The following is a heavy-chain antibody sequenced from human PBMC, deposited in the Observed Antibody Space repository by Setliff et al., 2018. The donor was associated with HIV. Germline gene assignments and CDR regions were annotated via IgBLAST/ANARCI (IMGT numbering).Heavy chain of an antibody. D-gene: IGHD2-2*01. CDR3: ARDFGGYCSSMSCPGLFDP. CDR2: IIPIFGTT. J-gene: IGHJ5*02. V-gene: IGHV1-69*05. Sequence: GASVKVSCKASGYSFTSYGVSWVRQAPGQGLEWMGGIIPIFGTTNYAQKFQGRVTITTDESTSTAYMELSSLRSEDTAVYYCARDFGGYCSSMSCPGLFDPWGQGTLVTVSS. CDR1: GYSFTSYG.